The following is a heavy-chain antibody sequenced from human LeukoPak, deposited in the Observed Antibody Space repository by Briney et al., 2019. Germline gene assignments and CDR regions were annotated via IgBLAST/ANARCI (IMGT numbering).Heavy chain of an antibody. D-gene: IGHD3-9*01. J-gene: IGHJ4*02. CDR1: GYTFTDYY. V-gene: IGHV1-2*02. CDR3: ARDSSRRPQKYDIATSFSTEN. CDR2: INPKIGGT. Sequence: ASVKVFCKTSGYTFTDYYIHWVRQAPGQGLESMGWINPKIGGTNYAPRFQGRVSMTSDTSITTAYMQLRRVTSDDTAVYYCARDSSRRPQKYDIATSFSTENWGQGTLVAVSS.